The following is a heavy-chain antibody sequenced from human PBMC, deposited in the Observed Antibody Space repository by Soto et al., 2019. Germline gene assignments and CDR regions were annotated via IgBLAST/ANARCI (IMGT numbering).Heavy chain of an antibody. D-gene: IGHD3-10*01. CDR1: GYTFTGYY. V-gene: IGHV1-2*02. CDR2: INPNSGGT. J-gene: IGHJ4*02. CDR3: ARDLSPMVRGAPVDY. Sequence: GASVKVSCKASGYTFTGYYMHWVRQAPGQGLEWMGWINPNSGGTNYAQKFQGRVTMTRDTSISTAYMELSRLRSDDTAVYYCARDLSPMVRGAPVDYWGQGTLVTVSS.